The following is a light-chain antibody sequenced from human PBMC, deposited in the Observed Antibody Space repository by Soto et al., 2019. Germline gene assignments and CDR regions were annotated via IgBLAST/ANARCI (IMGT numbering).Light chain of an antibody. V-gene: IGKV4-1*01. CDR3: QQYYSTSNT. CDR1: QSVIYSDNNRNY. Sequence: DIGMSRSPDSLSVSLGERATINCKSSQSVIYSDNNRNYLAWYQQKPGPPPKLLIYWASTRESGVPDRISGSGSGTDFTLTINSLLAEDVAVYYCQQYYSTSNTFGQGTKLEIK. J-gene: IGKJ2*01. CDR2: WAS.